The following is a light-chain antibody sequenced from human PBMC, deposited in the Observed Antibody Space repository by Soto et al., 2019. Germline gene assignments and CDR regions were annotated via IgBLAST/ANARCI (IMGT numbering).Light chain of an antibody. J-gene: IGLJ2*01. V-gene: IGLV2-14*03. CDR1: SSDVGGYNF. CDR3: TSYTTSSTVV. CDR2: DVS. Sequence: QSVLTQPASVSGSPGQSITISCTGTSSDVGGYNFVSWYQQHPGKAPKVMIYDVSDRPSGVSDRFSGSKSGNRASLTISGLQAEDEAHYYCTSYTTSSTVVFGGGTKLTVL.